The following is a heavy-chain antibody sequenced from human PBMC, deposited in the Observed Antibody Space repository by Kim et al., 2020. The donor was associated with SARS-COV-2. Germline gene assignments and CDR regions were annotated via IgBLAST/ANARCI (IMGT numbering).Heavy chain of an antibody. J-gene: IGHJ4*03. CDR3: AREGYISGWYESLSYFDY. CDR2: INHSGIT. D-gene: IGHD6-19*01. Sequence: SETLSLTCAVYGGSFSGYYWSWIRQPPGKGLEWIGEINHSGITNYNPSLKSRVTISVDTSKNQFSLKLSSVTAAATAVYYCAREGYISGWYESLSYFDY. CDR1: GGSFSGYY. V-gene: IGHV4-34*01.